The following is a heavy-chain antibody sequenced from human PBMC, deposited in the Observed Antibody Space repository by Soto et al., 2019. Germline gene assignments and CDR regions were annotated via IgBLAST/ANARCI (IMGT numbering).Heavy chain of an antibody. CDR1: GGSFSGYY. CDR2: INHSGST. CDR3: ARSYGDYGTYQIDY. V-gene: IGHV4-34*01. J-gene: IGHJ4*02. D-gene: IGHD4-17*01. Sequence: SETLSLTCAVYGGSFSGYYWSWIRQPPGKGLEWIGEINHSGSTNYNPSLKSRVTISVDTSKNQFSLKLSSVTAADTAVYYCARSYGDYGTYQIDYWGQGTLVTVSS.